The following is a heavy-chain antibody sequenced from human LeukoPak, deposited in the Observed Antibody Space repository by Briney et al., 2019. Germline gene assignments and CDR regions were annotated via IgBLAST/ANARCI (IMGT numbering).Heavy chain of an antibody. CDR1: GFTFSSYA. V-gene: IGHV3-30-3*01. CDR2: ISYDGSNK. J-gene: IGHJ4*02. Sequence: GRSLRLSCAASGFTFSSYAMHWVRHAPGKGLEWVAVISYDGSNKYYADSVKGRFTISRDNSKNTLYLQMNSLRAEDTAVYYCARAASTYSSRLDYWGQGTLVTVSS. CDR3: ARAASTYSSRLDY. D-gene: IGHD6-13*01.